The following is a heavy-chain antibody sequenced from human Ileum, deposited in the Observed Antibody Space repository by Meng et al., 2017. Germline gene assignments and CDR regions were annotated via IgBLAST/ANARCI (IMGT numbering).Heavy chain of an antibody. CDR3: ARRIRGGSYLG. D-gene: IGHD1-26*01. J-gene: IGHJ4*02. Sequence: QLMQWGAGMLKPSETLSLTCNVYGDSFTGYYWTWIRQPPGKGLEWIGEIHYSGSTNYNPSLESRVTISEDTSQKKFSLRLSSVTAADTAVYYCARRIRGGSYLGWGQGTLVTVSS. CDR2: IHYSGST. CDR1: GDSFTGYY. V-gene: IGHV4-34*01.